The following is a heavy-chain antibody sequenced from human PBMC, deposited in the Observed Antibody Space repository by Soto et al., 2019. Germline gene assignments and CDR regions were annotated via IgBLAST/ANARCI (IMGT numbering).Heavy chain of an antibody. V-gene: IGHV1-18*01. CDR3: ARESMTTVVDWYFDL. CDR1: GYTFTSYG. D-gene: IGHD4-17*01. CDR2: ISAYNGNT. Sequence: QVQLVQSGAEVKKPGASVKVSCKASGYTFTSYGISWVRQAPGQGLEWMGWISAYNGNTNYAQKLQGRVTMTTDTSTSTACMELRSLRSDDTAVYYCARESMTTVVDWYFDLWGRGTLVTVSS. J-gene: IGHJ2*01.